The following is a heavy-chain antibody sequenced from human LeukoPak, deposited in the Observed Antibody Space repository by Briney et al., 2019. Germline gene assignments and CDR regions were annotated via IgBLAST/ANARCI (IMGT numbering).Heavy chain of an antibody. V-gene: IGHV1-2*02. CDR2: INPNSGGT. D-gene: IGHD3-22*01. CDR3: VNYYDSSGFDI. CDR1: GYTFTGYY. J-gene: IGHJ3*02. Sequence: ASVKVSCKASGYTFTGYYMHWVRQAPGQGLEWMGWINPNSGGTHYAQKFQGRVTMTRDTSISTAYMELSRLRSDDTAVYYCVNYYDSSGFDIWGQGTMVTVSS.